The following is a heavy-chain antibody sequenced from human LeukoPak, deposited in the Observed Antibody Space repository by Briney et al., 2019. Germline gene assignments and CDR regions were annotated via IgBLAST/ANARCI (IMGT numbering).Heavy chain of an antibody. CDR1: GFIFSSYE. D-gene: IGHD6-13*01. CDR2: ISSSGSTI. Sequence: GGSLRLSCAASGFIFSSYEMNWVRQAPGKGLEWVSYISSSGSTIYYADSVKGGFTISRDNAKNSLYLQMNSLRAEDTAVYYCARDSGPGYSSSWYDYWGQGTLVTVSS. CDR3: ARDSGPGYSSSWYDY. J-gene: IGHJ4*02. V-gene: IGHV3-48*03.